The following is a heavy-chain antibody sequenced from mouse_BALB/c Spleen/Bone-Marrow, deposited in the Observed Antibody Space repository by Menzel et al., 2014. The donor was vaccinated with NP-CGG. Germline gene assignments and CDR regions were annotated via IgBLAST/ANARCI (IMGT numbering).Heavy chain of an antibody. V-gene: IGHV5-17*02. CDR1: GFTFSSFG. D-gene: IGHD2-4*01. Sequence: EVKLVESGAGLVQPGGSRKLSCAASGFTFSSFGMHWVRQAPEKGLEWVAYISSGSSTIYYADKVQGRITISRDNPKNTPFLQLTSLRSEDTAMDYCTRKGALITHYYAKDYWGQGTSVTVSS. CDR3: TRKGALITHYYAKDY. J-gene: IGHJ4*01. CDR2: ISSGSSTI.